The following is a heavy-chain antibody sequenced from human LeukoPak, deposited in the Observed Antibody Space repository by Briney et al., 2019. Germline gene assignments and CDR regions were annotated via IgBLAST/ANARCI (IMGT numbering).Heavy chain of an antibody. CDR2: ITSSSSTI. CDR1: GFTFSSYS. D-gene: IGHD2-2*01. Sequence: EGSLRLSCAASGFTFSSYSMNWVRQAPGKGLEWVSYITSSSSTISYADSVKGRFTISRDNAKNSLYLQMNSLRDEDTAVYYCARDWAVVVPVASDAFDIWGQGTMVTVSS. V-gene: IGHV3-48*02. J-gene: IGHJ3*02. CDR3: ARDWAVVVPVASDAFDI.